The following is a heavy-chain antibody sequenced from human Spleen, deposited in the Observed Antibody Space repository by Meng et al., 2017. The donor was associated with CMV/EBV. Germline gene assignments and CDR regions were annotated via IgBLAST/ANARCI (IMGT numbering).Heavy chain of an antibody. J-gene: IGHJ4*02. CDR1: YA. CDR2: IIPIFGTA. D-gene: IGHD3-22*01. Sequence: YAISWVRQAPGQGLEWMGGIIPIFGTANYAQKFQGRVTITTDESTSTAYMELSSLRSEDTAVYYCARVGRYYYDSSGRRFDRSYYFDYWGQGTLVTVSS. V-gene: IGHV1-69*05. CDR3: ARVGRYYYDSSGRRFDRSYYFDY.